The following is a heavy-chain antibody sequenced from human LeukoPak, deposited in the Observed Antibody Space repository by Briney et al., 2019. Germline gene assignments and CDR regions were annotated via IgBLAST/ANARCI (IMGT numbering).Heavy chain of an antibody. CDR3: ARYGHYDFWSGHRTFDY. CDR2: ISAYNGNT. Sequence: ASVKVSCKASGYTFTIYGISWVRQAPGQGLEWMGWISAYNGNTNYAQKLQGRVTMTTDTSTSTAYMELRSLRSDDTAVYYCARYGHYDFWSGHRTFDYWGQGTLVTVSS. V-gene: IGHV1-18*01. D-gene: IGHD3-3*01. CDR1: GYTFTIYG. J-gene: IGHJ4*02.